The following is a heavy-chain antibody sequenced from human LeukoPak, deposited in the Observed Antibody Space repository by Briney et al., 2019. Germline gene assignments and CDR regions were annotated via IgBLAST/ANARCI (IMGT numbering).Heavy chain of an antibody. CDR3: ASGYHYYYYMDV. D-gene: IGHD6-13*01. Sequence: SVKVSCKASGGTFSSYAISWVRQAPGQGLEWMGGIIPIFGTANYAQKFQGRVTITTDESTSTAHMELSSLRSEDTAVYYCASGYHYYYYMDVWGKGTTVTVSS. J-gene: IGHJ6*03. CDR1: GGTFSSYA. CDR2: IIPIFGTA. V-gene: IGHV1-69*05.